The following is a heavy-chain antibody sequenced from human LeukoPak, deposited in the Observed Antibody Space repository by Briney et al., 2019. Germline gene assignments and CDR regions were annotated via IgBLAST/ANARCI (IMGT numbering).Heavy chain of an antibody. CDR1: GFTFSSYA. J-gene: IGHJ4*02. CDR3: AKDQGVARTPTDY. Sequence: GGSLRLSCAASGFTFSSYAMSWVRQAPGKGLEWVSAISGSGGSIYYADSVKGRFTISRDNSKNTLYLQMNSLRAEDTAVYYCAKDQGVARTPTDYWGQGTLVTVSS. V-gene: IGHV3-23*01. D-gene: IGHD3-3*01. CDR2: ISGSGGSI.